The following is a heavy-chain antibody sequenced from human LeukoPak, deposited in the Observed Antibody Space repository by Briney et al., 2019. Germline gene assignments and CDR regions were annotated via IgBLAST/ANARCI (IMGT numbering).Heavy chain of an antibody. D-gene: IGHD2-15*01. CDR2: IYYSGST. J-gene: IGHJ5*02. V-gene: IGHV4-38-2*02. CDR1: GYSISSAYY. Sequence: PSETLSLTCSVSGYSISSAYYWGWIRQPPGKGLEWIGSIYYSGSTYHNPSLKSRVTISVDTSKNQFSLKLSSVTAADTAVYYCARVDGSCSGGSCPSGNWFDPWGQGTLVTVSS. CDR3: ARVDGSCSGGSCPSGNWFDP.